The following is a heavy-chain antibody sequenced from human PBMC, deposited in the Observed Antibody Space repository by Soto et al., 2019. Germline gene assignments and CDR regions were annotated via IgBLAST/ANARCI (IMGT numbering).Heavy chain of an antibody. CDR1: GYTCTSYD. CDR3: ASSGSGWYLY. J-gene: IGHJ4*02. CDR2: MNPNSGNT. D-gene: IGHD6-19*01. Sequence: QVQLVQSGAEVKKPGASVKVSCKASGYTCTSYDINLVRQATGQGLEWMVWMNPNSGNTGYAQKFQGRVTMTRNTSIRTAYIELSSVRSEDTAVYYCASSGSGWYLYLGQGTLVTVSS. V-gene: IGHV1-8*01.